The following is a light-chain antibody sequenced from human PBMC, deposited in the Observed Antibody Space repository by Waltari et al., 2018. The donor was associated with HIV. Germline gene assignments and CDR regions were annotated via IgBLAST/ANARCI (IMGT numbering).Light chain of an antibody. CDR1: SNTAGYQG. CDR2: RNN. Sequence: QAGLTQPPSLSTGLGQTATLTCTGDSNTAGYQGVAWVQHRRGHPPKLLSHRNNNRPSGISDRFSAFRSGDTGFLTISRLQSEDEADYFCCAWDSSLNGWVFGGGTQLTLL. V-gene: IGLV10-54*04. CDR3: CAWDSSLNGWV. J-gene: IGLJ3*02.